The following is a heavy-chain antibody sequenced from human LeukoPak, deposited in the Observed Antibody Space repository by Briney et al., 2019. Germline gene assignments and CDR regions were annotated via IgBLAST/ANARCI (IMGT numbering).Heavy chain of an antibody. CDR2: ISSSGSTI. Sequence: GGSLRLSCAASGFTFSDYYMSWIRQAPGKGLEWVSYISSSGSTIYYADSVKGRFTISRDNAKNSLYLQMNSLRAEDTAVYYCARAGRHYYDSSRYMFDPWGQETLVTVSS. CDR1: GFTFSDYY. V-gene: IGHV3-11*01. D-gene: IGHD3-22*01. J-gene: IGHJ5*02. CDR3: ARAGRHYYDSSRYMFDP.